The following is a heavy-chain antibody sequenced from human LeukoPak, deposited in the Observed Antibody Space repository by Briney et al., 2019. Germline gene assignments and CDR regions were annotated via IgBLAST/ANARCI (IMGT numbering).Heavy chain of an antibody. V-gene: IGHV3-9*01. Sequence: HPGGSLRLSCAASGFTFSSNAMSWVRQAPGKGLEWVSGISCNSGSIGYADSVKGRFTISRDNAKNSLYLQMNSLRAEDTALYYCAKAQGITMNFDYWGQGTLVTVSS. CDR2: ISCNSGSI. CDR1: GFTFSSNA. J-gene: IGHJ4*02. D-gene: IGHD3-22*01. CDR3: AKAQGITMNFDY.